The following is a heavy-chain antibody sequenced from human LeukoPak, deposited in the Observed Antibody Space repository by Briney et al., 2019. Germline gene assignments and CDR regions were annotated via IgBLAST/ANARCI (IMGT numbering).Heavy chain of an antibody. V-gene: IGHV3-74*01. Sequence: QPGGSLRLSCAASEFTFSGYWMHWVRQAPGKGLVWVSRINNDGSTSYADSVKGRFTISRDNAKNTLYLQMNSLRAEDTAVYYCARDQEGYCSGGSCYSSFDYWGQGTLVTVSS. J-gene: IGHJ4*02. CDR3: ARDQEGYCSGGSCYSSFDY. D-gene: IGHD2-15*01. CDR1: EFTFSGYW. CDR2: INNDGST.